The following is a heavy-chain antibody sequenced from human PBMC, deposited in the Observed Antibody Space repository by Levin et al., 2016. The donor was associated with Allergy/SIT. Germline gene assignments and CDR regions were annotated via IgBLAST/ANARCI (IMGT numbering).Heavy chain of an antibody. Sequence: ASVKVSCKASGYTFTSYGISWVRQAPGQGLEWMGWISAYNGNTNYAQKLQGRVTMSTDTSTSTAYMELRSLRSDDTAVYYCARHDSSGYYFYFDYWGQGTLVTVSS. CDR2: ISAYNGNT. D-gene: IGHD3-22*01. J-gene: IGHJ4*02. CDR1: GYTFTSYG. CDR3: ARHDSSGYYFYFDY. V-gene: IGHV1-18*01.